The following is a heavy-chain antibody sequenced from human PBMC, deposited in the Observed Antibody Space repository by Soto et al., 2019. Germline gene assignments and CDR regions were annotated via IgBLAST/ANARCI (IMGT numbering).Heavy chain of an antibody. CDR1: GFTFSSYS. Sequence: GGSLRLCCAASGFTFSSYSMNWVRQAPGEGLEWVSSISSSSSYIYYADSVKGRFTISRDNAKNSLYLQMNSLRAEDTAVYYCARDGEDVLRNIPGDAFDIWGQGTMVTVSS. CDR3: ARDGEDVLRNIPGDAFDI. V-gene: IGHV3-21*01. CDR2: ISSSSSYI. J-gene: IGHJ3*02. D-gene: IGHD3-3*01.